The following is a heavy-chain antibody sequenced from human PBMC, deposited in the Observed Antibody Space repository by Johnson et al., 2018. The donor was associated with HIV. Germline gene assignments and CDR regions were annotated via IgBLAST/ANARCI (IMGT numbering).Heavy chain of an antibody. V-gene: IGHV3-66*02. J-gene: IGHJ3*01. CDR3: ARDEVDDGAFDV. CDR2: IYTGGTT. CDR1: GLTVSSNY. D-gene: IGHD2-2*01. Sequence: VHLVESGGGLVQPGASMTLSCAASGLTVSSNYMSWVRQAPGKGLEWVSIIYTGGTTYYADSVKGRFTISRDNSKNTVYLQMNSLRAEDTAVYYCARDEVDDGAFDVWGQGTMVTVSS.